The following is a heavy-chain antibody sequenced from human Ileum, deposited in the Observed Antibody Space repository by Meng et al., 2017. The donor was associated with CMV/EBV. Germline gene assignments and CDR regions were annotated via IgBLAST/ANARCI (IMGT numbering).Heavy chain of an antibody. CDR3: AGGGNLGY. J-gene: IGHJ4*02. V-gene: IGHV4-4*02. Sequence: QVLLQESGPGLVKPSETLSLTCAVSGDSISDDHWWHWVRQSPGKGLEWIGEIFHSQSVRFNPSLKSRVTISIDKSKNQFSLNLKSVTAADTAVYYCAGGGNLGYWGQGTLVTVSS. CDR2: IFHSQSV. D-gene: IGHD4-23*01. CDR1: GDSISDDHW.